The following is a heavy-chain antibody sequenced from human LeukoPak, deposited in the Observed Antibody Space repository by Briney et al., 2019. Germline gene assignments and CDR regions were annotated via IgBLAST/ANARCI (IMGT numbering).Heavy chain of an antibody. CDR3: ARANRGGAFDI. CDR2: IYYSGST. CDR1: GGSISSYY. J-gene: IGHJ3*02. Sequence: PETLSLTCTVSGGSISSYYWSWIRQPPGKGLEWIGYIYYSGSTNYNPSLKSRVTISVDTSKNQFSLKLSSVTAADTAVYYCARANRGGAFDIWGRGTMVTVSS. V-gene: IGHV4-59*01. D-gene: IGHD3-10*01.